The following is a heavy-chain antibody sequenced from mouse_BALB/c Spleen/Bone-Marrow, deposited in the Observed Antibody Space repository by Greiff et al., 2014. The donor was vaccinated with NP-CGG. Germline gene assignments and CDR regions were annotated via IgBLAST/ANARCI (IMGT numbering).Heavy chain of an antibody. V-gene: IGHV1S137*01. Sequence: QVQLKESGAELVRPGVSVKISCKGSGYTFTEYALHWVKQSHAKSLEWIGIISTYYGDASYNQKFKGKATMTVDKSSSTAYMELARLTSEDSAIYYCARSDGFDYWGQGTTLTVSS. CDR1: GYTFTEYA. CDR2: ISTYYGDA. CDR3: ARSDGFDY. D-gene: IGHD2-3*01. J-gene: IGHJ2*01.